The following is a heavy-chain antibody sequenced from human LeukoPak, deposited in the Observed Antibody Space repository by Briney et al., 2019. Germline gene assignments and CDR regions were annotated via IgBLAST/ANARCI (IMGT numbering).Heavy chain of an antibody. CDR3: ARSGGNYDILTGYYLPWFDP. Sequence: GESLKISCKGSGYSFTGYWIGWVRQMPGKGLEWMGIIYPGDSETRYSPSFQGQVTISADKSISTAYLQWSSLKASDTAMYYCARSGGNYDILTGYYLPWFDPWGQGTLVTVSS. J-gene: IGHJ5*02. V-gene: IGHV5-51*01. D-gene: IGHD3-9*01. CDR1: GYSFTGYW. CDR2: IYPGDSET.